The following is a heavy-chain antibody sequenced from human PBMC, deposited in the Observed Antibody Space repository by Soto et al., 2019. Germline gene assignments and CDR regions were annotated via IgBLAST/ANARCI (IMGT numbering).Heavy chain of an antibody. CDR2: ISGSGGST. CDR3: ANSYPRIAARPYYYYSMDV. V-gene: IGHV3-23*01. D-gene: IGHD6-6*01. CDR1: GFTFSSYA. J-gene: IGHJ6*03. Sequence: EVQLLESGGGLVQPGGSLRLSCAASGFTFSSYAMSWVRQAPGKGLEWGSAISGSGGSTYYADSVKGRFTISRDNSKNTLYLQMNSLRAEDTAVYYCANSYPRIAARPYYYYSMDVWGKGTTVTVSS.